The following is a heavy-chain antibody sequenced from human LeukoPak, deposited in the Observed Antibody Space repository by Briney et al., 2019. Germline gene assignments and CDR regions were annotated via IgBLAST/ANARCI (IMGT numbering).Heavy chain of an antibody. V-gene: IGHV3-30*02. J-gene: IGHJ6*03. D-gene: IGHD5-18*01. CDR1: GFTFSSYG. CDR3: ATGGYSYGPSPYYYYMDV. Sequence: GGSLRLSCAASGFTFSSYGMHWVRQAPGKGLEWVAFIRSDGSNKYYADSVKGRFTVSRDNSKNTLYLQMNSLRAGDTAVYYCATGGYSYGPSPYYYYMDVWGKGTTVTVSS. CDR2: IRSDGSNK.